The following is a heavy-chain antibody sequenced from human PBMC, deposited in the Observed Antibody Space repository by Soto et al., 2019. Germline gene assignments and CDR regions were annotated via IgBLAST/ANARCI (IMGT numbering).Heavy chain of an antibody. J-gene: IGHJ4*02. CDR1: GYTFTSYY. D-gene: IGHD3-22*01. Sequence: GASVKVSCKASGYTFTSYYMHWVRQAPGQGLEWMGIINPSGGSTSCAQKFQGRVTMTRDTSTSTVYMELSSLRSEDTAVYYCARDRLPYYDSSGYAPGSFDYWGQGTLVTVSS. V-gene: IGHV1-46*01. CDR3: ARDRLPYYDSSGYAPGSFDY. CDR2: INPSGGST.